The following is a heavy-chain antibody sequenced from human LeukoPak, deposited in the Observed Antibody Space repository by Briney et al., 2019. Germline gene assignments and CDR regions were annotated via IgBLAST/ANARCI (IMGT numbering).Heavy chain of an antibody. CDR2: ISSSSSYI. CDR1: GFTFSSYS. J-gene: IGHJ3*02. V-gene: IGHV3-21*01. CDR3: ASSAYRAWIQLWPGTDAFDI. Sequence: PGGSLRLSCAASGFTFSSYSMNWVRQAPGKGLEWVSSISSSSSYIYYADSVKGRFTISRDNAKNSLYLQMNSPRAEDTAVYYCASSAYRAWIQLWPGTDAFDIWGQGTMVTVSS. D-gene: IGHD5-18*01.